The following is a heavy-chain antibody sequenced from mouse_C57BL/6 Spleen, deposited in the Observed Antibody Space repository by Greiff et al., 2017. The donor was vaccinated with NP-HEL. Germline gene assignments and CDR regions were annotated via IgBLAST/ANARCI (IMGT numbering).Heavy chain of an antibody. D-gene: IGHD1-1*01. Sequence: VQLQQSGPELVKPGASVKISCKASGYTFTDYYMNWVKQSHGKSLEWIGDINPNNGGTSYNQKFKGKATLTVDKSSSTAYMELRSLTSEDSAVYYCARKITRSYFDVWGTGTTVTVSS. CDR1: GYTFTDYY. CDR3: ARKITRSYFDV. J-gene: IGHJ1*03. V-gene: IGHV1-26*01. CDR2: INPNNGGT.